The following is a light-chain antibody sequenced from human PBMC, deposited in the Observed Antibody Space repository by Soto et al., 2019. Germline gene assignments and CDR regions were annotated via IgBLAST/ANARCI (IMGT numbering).Light chain of an antibody. CDR3: QQRINWPLS. CDR2: DVS. V-gene: IGKV3-11*01. J-gene: IGKJ4*01. CDR1: QSVSSF. Sequence: EIVLTQSPATLSLSPGERATLSCRASQSVSSFLAWYQQRPGQPPRLLIYDVSNRATGSPTRFSGSGSGTDLPLTISSLEPEEFAVYYCQQRINWPLSFGGGTNVEIK.